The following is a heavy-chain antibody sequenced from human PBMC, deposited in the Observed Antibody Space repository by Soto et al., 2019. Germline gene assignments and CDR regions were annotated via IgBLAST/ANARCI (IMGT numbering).Heavy chain of an antibody. D-gene: IGHD3-3*01. Sequence: GGSLRLSCAASGFTVSSNYMSWVRQAPGKGLEWVSVIYSGGSTYYADSVKGRFTISRDNSKNMLYLQMNSLRAEDTAVYYCARSIWSGPYYFDYWGQGTLVTVSS. J-gene: IGHJ4*02. CDR1: GFTVSSNY. V-gene: IGHV3-53*01. CDR2: IYSGGST. CDR3: ARSIWSGPYYFDY.